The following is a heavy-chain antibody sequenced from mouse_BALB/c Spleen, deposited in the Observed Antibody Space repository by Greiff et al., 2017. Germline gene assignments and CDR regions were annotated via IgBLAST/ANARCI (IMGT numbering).Heavy chain of an antibody. CDR2: ISSGGGST. J-gene: IGHJ1*01. CDR1: GFAFSSYD. V-gene: IGHV5-12-1*01. CDR3: ARPMITTRYFDV. Sequence: DVQLVESGGGLVKPGGSLKLSCAASGFAFSSYDMSWVRQTPEKRLEWVAYISSGGGSTYYPDTVKGRFTISRDNAKNTLYLQMSSLKSEDTAMYYCARPMITTRYFDVWGAGTTVTVSS. D-gene: IGHD2-4*01.